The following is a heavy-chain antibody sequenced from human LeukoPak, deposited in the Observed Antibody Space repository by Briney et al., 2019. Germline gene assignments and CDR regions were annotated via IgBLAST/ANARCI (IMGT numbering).Heavy chain of an antibody. CDR1: GYSFTSYW. V-gene: IGHV5-51*01. CDR3: ARLGNWNDDPHAFDI. Sequence: GESLKISCKGSGYSFTSYWIGWVRQMPGKGLEWMGLIYPGDSDTRYSPSFQGQVTISADKSISTAYLQWSSLKASDTAMYYCARLGNWNDDPHAFDIWGQGTMVTVSS. CDR2: IYPGDSDT. D-gene: IGHD1-20*01. J-gene: IGHJ3*02.